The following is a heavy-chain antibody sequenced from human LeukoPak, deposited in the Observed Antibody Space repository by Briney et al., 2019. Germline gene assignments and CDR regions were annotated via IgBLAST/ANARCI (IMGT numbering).Heavy chain of an antibody. Sequence: SETLSLTCTVSGGSITGYYWSWIRRPAGKGLEWIARIYTSDDINYNPSLKSRVTLSADTSKNQFTLNLKSVTAADMAVYYCARETVGYCSGGPCPYYFDSWGQGTLVTVSS. J-gene: IGHJ4*02. V-gene: IGHV4-4*07. CDR3: ARETVGYCSGGPCPYYFDS. CDR2: IYTSDDI. CDR1: GGSITGYY. D-gene: IGHD2-15*01.